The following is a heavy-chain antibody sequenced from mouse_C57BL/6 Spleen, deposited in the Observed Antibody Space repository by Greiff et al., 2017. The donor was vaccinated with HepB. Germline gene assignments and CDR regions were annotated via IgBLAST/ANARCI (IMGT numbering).Heavy chain of an antibody. D-gene: IGHD3-3*01. CDR2: ISYDGSN. Sequence: DVQLQESGPGLVKPSQSLSLTCSVTGYSITSGYYWNWIRQFPGNKLEWMGYISYDGSNNYNPSLKNRISITRDTSKNQFFLKLNSVTTEDTATYYCAREGWDNYFDYWGQGTTLTVSS. J-gene: IGHJ2*01. V-gene: IGHV3-6*01. CDR1: GYSITSGYY. CDR3: AREGWDNYFDY.